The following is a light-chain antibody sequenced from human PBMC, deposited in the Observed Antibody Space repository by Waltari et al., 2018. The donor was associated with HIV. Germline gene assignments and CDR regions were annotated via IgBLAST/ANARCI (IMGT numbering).Light chain of an antibody. CDR2: EVS. Sequence: QPALTQPTSVSGSPGQSVTISRTVTSSAVGSYNRVSCYQQPPASAPNLIIYEVSNRPSGVPDRFSGFKSGNTASLTISGLQAEDEADYYCSSYTSSSTFDVVFGGGTKLTVL. CDR1: SSAVGSYNR. J-gene: IGLJ2*01. V-gene: IGLV2-18*02. CDR3: SSYTSSSTFDVV.